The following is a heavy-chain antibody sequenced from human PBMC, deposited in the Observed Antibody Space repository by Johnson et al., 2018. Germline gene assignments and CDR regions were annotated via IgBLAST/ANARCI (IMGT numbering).Heavy chain of an antibody. J-gene: IGHJ3*01. V-gene: IGHV3-21*01. CDR3: ARDPGLRGAFDL. CDR1: GFTFSIFT. D-gene: IGHD3/OR15-3a*01. CDR2: ISSSSSYI. Sequence: VQLLETGGGLVKPGGSLRLACAASGFTFSIFTMNWVRQAPGKGLEWVSSISSSSSYIYYADSVKGRFSLSRDNAKDSLYLQMNSLRAEDTAVYYCARDPGLRGAFDLGGQGTMVTVSS.